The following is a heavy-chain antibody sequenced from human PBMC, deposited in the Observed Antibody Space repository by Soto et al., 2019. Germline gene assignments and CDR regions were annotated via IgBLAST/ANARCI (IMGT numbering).Heavy chain of an antibody. J-gene: IGHJ6*02. Sequence: VQLVESGGGVVQPGGSLRLSCTTSGFTFNTYGMHWVRQAPGKGLEWVAIIWYDGSNKYYADSVKGRFTISRDNSKNTLYLQINSLRAEDTALYYCARADCTGAYCYSWPFNYGVDVWGQGTTVTVSS. CDR2: IWYDGSNK. D-gene: IGHD2-15*01. CDR1: GFTFNTYG. CDR3: ARADCTGAYCYSWPFNYGVDV. V-gene: IGHV3-33*08.